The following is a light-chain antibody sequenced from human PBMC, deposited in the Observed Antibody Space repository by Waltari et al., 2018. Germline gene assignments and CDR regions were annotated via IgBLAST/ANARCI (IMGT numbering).Light chain of an antibody. CDR1: ASNIGGNL. Sequence: QSVLTQPPSASGTPGQSVTISCSGGASNIGGNLVNWYQQLPGKAPKLLIYRSDLRPSGVPDRFTGSKSGTSASLAISGLQSEDEADYFCASWDDSLKGHWVFGGGTKVTVL. V-gene: IGLV1-44*01. CDR2: RSD. CDR3: ASWDDSLKGHWV. J-gene: IGLJ3*02.